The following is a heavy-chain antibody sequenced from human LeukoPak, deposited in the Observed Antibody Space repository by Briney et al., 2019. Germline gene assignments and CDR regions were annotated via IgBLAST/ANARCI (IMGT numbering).Heavy chain of an antibody. J-gene: IGHJ6*02. CDR2: IIPILGIA. V-gene: IGHV1-69*04. D-gene: IGHD6-13*01. CDR3: ARGRAAAGTNYGMDV. Sequence: ASVKVSCKASGGTFSSYAISWVRQAPGQGLEWMGRIIPILGIANYAQKFQGRVTITADKSMSTAYMELSSLRSEDTAVYYCARGRAAAGTNYGMDVWGQGTTVTVSS. CDR1: GGTFSSYA.